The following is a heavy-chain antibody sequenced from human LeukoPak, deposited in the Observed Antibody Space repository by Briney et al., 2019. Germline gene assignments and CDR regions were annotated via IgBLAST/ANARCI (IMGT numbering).Heavy chain of an antibody. CDR1: GYTLTELS. J-gene: IGHJ5*01. D-gene: IGHD1-26*01. CDR2: FDPEDGET. V-gene: IGHV1-24*01. CDR3: ATEREHVLGFDS. Sequence: ASVTVSCTVSGYTLTELSMHWVRQAPGKGLEWMGGFDPEDGETIYAQKFQGRVTMTEDTSTDTAYMELSSLRSEDTAVYYCATEREHVLGFDSWGQGTLVTVSS.